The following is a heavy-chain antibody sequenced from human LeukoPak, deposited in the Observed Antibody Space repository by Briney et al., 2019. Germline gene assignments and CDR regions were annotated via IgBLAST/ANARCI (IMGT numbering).Heavy chain of an antibody. J-gene: IGHJ6*03. CDR1: GYTFSTSG. CDR2: IIPIFGTA. V-gene: IGHV1-69*05. CDR3: ARAIAPRNNYYYYYYMDV. D-gene: IGHD2/OR15-2a*01. Sequence: SVTVSCKASGYTFSTSGVTWVRQAPGQGLEWMGGIIPIFGTANYAQKFQGRVTITTDESTSTAYMELSSLRSEDTAVYYCARAIAPRNNYYYYYYMDVWGKGTTVTVSS.